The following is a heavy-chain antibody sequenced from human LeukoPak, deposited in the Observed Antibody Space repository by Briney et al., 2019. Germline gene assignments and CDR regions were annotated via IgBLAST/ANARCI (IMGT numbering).Heavy chain of an antibody. D-gene: IGHD3-22*01. CDR2: ISGGGDST. J-gene: IGHJ4*02. CDR1: GFTFSSYA. V-gene: IGHV3-23*01. CDR3: ARDAGGYYPDY. Sequence: GGSLRLSCAASGFTFSSYAMSWVRLAPGKGLEWVSAISGGGDSTYYADTVKGHFTISRDNSKNTLFLQMNSLRPEDTAVYYCARDAGGYYPDYWGQGTLVTVSS.